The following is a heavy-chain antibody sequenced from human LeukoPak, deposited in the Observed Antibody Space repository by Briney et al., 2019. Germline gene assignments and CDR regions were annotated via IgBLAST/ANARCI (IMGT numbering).Heavy chain of an antibody. CDR2: INPNSGGT. D-gene: IGHD3-16*01. Sequence: ASVEVSCKASGYTFTGYYMHWVRQAPGQGLEWMGRINPNSGGTNYAQKFQGRVTMTRDTSISTAYMELSRLRSDDTAVYYCARRPAEGVWAGSGRGGMDVWGQGTTVTVSS. CDR1: GYTFTGYY. V-gene: IGHV1-2*06. J-gene: IGHJ6*02. CDR3: ARRPAEGVWAGSGRGGMDV.